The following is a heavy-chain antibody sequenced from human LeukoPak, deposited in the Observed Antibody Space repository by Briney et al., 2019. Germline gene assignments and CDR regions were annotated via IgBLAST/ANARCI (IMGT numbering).Heavy chain of an antibody. Sequence: GGSLRLSCVGSGFAFSNALMTWVRQAPGKGLEWVARIQTEAEGGTADYAAPVQGRFTISRDDSQNTVYLQMNSLKTEDTAVYYCTTDWSYWGQGALVTVSS. CDR2: IQTEAEGGTA. J-gene: IGHJ4*02. V-gene: IGHV3-15*01. CDR1: GFAFSNAL. CDR3: TTDWSY. D-gene: IGHD2-8*02.